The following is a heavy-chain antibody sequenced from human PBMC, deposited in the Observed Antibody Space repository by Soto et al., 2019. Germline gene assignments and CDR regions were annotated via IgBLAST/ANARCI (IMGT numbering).Heavy chain of an antibody. CDR1: GFTFSSYG. D-gene: IGHD4-17*01. Sequence: PGGSLRLCCAASGFTFSSYGMHGVRQDPGKGLEWVAVIWYDGSNKYYADSVKGRFTISRDNSKNTLYLQMNSLRAEDTAVYYCARDLGNDYGDYAPMMVFDYWGQGTLVTVSS. CDR2: IWYDGSNK. CDR3: ARDLGNDYGDYAPMMVFDY. J-gene: IGHJ4*02. V-gene: IGHV3-33*01.